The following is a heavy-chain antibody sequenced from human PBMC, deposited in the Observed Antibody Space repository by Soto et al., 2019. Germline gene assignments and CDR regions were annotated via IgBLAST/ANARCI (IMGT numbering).Heavy chain of an antibody. CDR1: GFTFDDYA. J-gene: IGHJ4*02. CDR3: AKAASGEYNWNHLGY. CDR2: ISWNSGSI. V-gene: IGHV3-9*01. D-gene: IGHD1-20*01. Sequence: SLRLSCAASGFTFDDYAMHWVRQAPGKGLEWVSGISWNSGSIGYADSVKGRFTISRDNAKNSLYLQMNSLRAEDTALYYCAKAASGEYNWNHLGYWGQGTLVTVSS.